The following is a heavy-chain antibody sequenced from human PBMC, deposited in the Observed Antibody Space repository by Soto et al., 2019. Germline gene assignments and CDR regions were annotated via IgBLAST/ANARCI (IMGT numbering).Heavy chain of an antibody. Sequence: WXSVKVSCKVSGYTLTELSVHWVRQAPGEGLEWMGGFDLENGETIYAQRFQGRVTMTEEASADTPYMELSSLRSEDTAVYYCAIDVRRSNQFDHWGQGTMVTASS. V-gene: IGHV1-24*01. D-gene: IGHD3-10*01. CDR2: FDLENGET. CDR1: GYTLTELS. CDR3: AIDVRRSNQFDH. J-gene: IGHJ4*02.